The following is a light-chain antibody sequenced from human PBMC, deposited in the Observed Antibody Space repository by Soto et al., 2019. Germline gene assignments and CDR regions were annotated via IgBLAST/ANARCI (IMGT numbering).Light chain of an antibody. Sequence: QSVLTQPPSTSGTPGQRVTISCSGSSSNIGSNSVNWYQQLPGTAPKLLIYNNNQRPSGVPDRFSGSKSGTSASLAISGLQSDYEADYYCAAWDDSLNGLYVFGTGTKLTVL. CDR3: AAWDDSLNGLYV. CDR2: NNN. V-gene: IGLV1-44*01. CDR1: SSNIGSNS. J-gene: IGLJ1*01.